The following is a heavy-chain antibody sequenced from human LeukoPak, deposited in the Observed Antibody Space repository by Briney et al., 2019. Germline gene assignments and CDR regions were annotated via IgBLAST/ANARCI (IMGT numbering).Heavy chain of an antibody. V-gene: IGHV3-23*01. J-gene: IGHJ1*01. CDR1: GVTFSSHA. CDR3: AKGDSSGYYSTQD. Sequence: GGSLRLSCAVSGVTFSSHAMTWVRQAPGRGLEWVSSISGSGGTTYYADSVKDRFTISRVNSKNTLHLQMNSLRAEDTAVYYCAKGDSSGYYSTQDWGQGTLVTVSS. CDR2: ISGSGGTT. D-gene: IGHD3-22*01.